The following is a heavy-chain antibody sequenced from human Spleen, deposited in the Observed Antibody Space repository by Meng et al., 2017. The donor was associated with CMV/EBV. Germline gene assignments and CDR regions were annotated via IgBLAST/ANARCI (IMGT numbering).Heavy chain of an antibody. CDR2: IYYSGST. CDR1: GGSISSSSYY. Sequence: SETLSLTCTVSGGSISSSSYYWGWIRQPPGKGLEWIGSIYYSGSTYYNPSLKSRVTISVDTSKNQFSLKLSSVTAADTAVYYCARDGRYCTNGVCYTGNFDYWGQGTLVTVSS. D-gene: IGHD2-8*01. CDR3: ARDGRYCTNGVCYTGNFDY. V-gene: IGHV4-39*07. J-gene: IGHJ4*02.